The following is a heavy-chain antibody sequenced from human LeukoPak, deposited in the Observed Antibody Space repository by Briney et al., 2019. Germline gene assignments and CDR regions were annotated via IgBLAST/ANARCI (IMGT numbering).Heavy chain of an antibody. J-gene: IGHJ6*02. CDR3: ARLVGARAYHYYGMDV. D-gene: IGHD1-26*01. Sequence: SETLSLTCAVYGGSFSGYYWSWIRQPPGKGLEWIGEINHSGSTNYNPSLKSRVTISVDTSKNQFSLKLSSVTAADTAVYYCARLVGARAYHYYGMDVWGQGTTVTVSS. CDR1: GGSFSGYY. CDR2: INHSGST. V-gene: IGHV4-34*01.